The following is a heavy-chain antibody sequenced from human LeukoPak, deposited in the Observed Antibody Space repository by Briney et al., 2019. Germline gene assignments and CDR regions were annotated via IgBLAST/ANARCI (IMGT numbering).Heavy chain of an antibody. V-gene: IGHV4-61*02. CDR2: IYTSGST. J-gene: IGHJ5*02. CDR1: GGSISSGSYY. D-gene: IGHD1-26*01. CDR3: ARDRELWNWFDP. Sequence: PSQTLSLTCTVSGGSISSGSYYWSWIRLPARKGLEWIGRIYTSGSTNYNPSLKSRVTISVDTSKNQFSLKLSSVTAADTAVYYCARDRELWNWFDPWGQGTLVTVSS.